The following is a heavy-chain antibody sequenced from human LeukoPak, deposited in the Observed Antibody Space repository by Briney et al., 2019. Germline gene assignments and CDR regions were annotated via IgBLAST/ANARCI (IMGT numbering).Heavy chain of an antibody. Sequence: GGSLRLSCAASGFTFSDYNMNWVRQAPGKGLEWISYISSSSTTIYYADSVKGRITISRDNAKNSLYLQMNSLRVEDTAVYYCARDHFDYPLDYWGQGTLVTVSS. CDR1: GFTFSDYN. CDR2: ISSSSTTI. J-gene: IGHJ4*02. CDR3: ARDHFDYPLDY. V-gene: IGHV3-48*04. D-gene: IGHD4-11*01.